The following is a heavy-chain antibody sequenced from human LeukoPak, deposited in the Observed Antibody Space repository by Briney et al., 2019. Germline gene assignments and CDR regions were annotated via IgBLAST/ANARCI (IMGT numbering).Heavy chain of an antibody. CDR3: AAIVVVVADPHFQH. D-gene: IGHD2-15*01. V-gene: IGHV4-34*01. J-gene: IGHJ1*01. Sequence: SETLSLTCAVYGGSFSGYYWSWIRQPPGKGLEWIGSIYYSGSTYYNPSLKSRVTISVDTSKNQFSLKLSSVTAADTAVYYCAAIVVVVADPHFQHWGQGTLVTVSS. CDR1: GGSFSGYY. CDR2: IYYSGST.